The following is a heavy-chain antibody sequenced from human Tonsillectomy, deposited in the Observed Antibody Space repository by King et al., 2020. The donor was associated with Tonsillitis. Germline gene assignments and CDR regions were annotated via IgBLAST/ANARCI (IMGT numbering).Heavy chain of an antibody. J-gene: IGHJ6*02. Sequence: VQLQESGPGLVKPSETLSLTCTVSGYSIRSVYYWGWIRQPPGKGLEWIGSIYHSGSTYYNPSLKSRVTISVDTSKNQFSLKLSSVTAADTAVYYCARILVRGVIDYYAMDVWGQGRTVTASS. CDR1: GYSIRSVYY. V-gene: IGHV4-38-2*02. CDR3: ARILVRGVIDYYAMDV. CDR2: IYHSGST. D-gene: IGHD3-10*01.